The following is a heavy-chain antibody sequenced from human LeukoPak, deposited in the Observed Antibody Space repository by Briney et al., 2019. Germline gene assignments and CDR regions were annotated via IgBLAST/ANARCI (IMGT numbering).Heavy chain of an antibody. D-gene: IGHD3-3*01. J-gene: IGHJ4*02. Sequence: NPGGSLRLSCAASGFTFSSYSMNWVRQAPGKGLEWVSSISSSSSYIYYADSVKGRFTISRDSAKNPLYLQMNSLRAEDTAVYYCARAERFLEWLLSYFDYWGQGTLVTVSS. CDR2: ISSSSSYI. V-gene: IGHV3-21*01. CDR3: ARAERFLEWLLSYFDY. CDR1: GFTFSSYS.